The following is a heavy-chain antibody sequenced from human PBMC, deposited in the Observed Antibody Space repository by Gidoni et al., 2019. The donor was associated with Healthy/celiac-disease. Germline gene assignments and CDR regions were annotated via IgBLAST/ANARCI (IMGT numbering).Heavy chain of an antibody. CDR3: ARGEVECSGGSCYLPGDV. Sequence: VKPSQTLSLTCHVPGGPISSGSYYWSWIRQPAGKGLEWIGRIYTSGSTNYNPSLKSRVTISVDTSKNQFSLKLSSVTAADTAVYYCARGEVECSGGSCYLPGDVWGQGTTVTVSS. J-gene: IGHJ6*02. D-gene: IGHD2-15*01. CDR2: IYTSGST. CDR1: GGPISSGSYY. V-gene: IGHV4-61*02.